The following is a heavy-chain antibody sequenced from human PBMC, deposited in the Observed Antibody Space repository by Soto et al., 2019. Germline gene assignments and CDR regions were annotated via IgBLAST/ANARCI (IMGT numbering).Heavy chain of an antibody. D-gene: IGHD6-13*01. V-gene: IGHV4-59*03. CDR3: ATSPGYSSSWYYFDY. Sequence: PSETLSLTCTVSGGSISSYYWSWIRQPPGKGLEWIGYIHYSGSTNYNPSLKSRVTISVDTSKNQFSLKLSSVTAADTAVYYCATSPGYSSSWYYFDYWGQGTLVTVSS. J-gene: IGHJ4*02. CDR1: GGSISSYY. CDR2: IHYSGST.